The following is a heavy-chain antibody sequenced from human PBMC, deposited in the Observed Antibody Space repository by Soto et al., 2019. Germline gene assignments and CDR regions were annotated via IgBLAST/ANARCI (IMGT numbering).Heavy chain of an antibody. D-gene: IGHD2-21*01. CDR3: ARLRIATNNYKWFDP. CDR2: IYVTGAV. J-gene: IGHJ5*02. CDR1: GAALNSGNYY. V-gene: IGHV4-31*03. Sequence: SATLYITCSVSGAALNSGNYYWSWIRQVPGKGLEWIGHIYVTGAVDYNPSLRDRITISQDTSERQFSLNLRLVTAADTAVYYCARLRIATNNYKWFDPWGQGTLVTVSS.